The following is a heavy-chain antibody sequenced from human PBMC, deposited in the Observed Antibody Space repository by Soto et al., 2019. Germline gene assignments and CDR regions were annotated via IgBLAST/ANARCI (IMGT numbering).Heavy chain of an antibody. CDR3: ARDYYDSSGYYRFDY. Sequence: QVQLVESGGGVVQPGRSLRLSCAASGFTFSSYGMHWVRQAPGKGLEWVAVIWYDGSNKYYADSVKVRFTISRDNSKNTLYLQMNSLRAEDTAVYYCARDYYDSSGYYRFDYWGQGTLVTVSS. CDR2: IWYDGSNK. D-gene: IGHD3-22*01. V-gene: IGHV3-33*01. J-gene: IGHJ4*02. CDR1: GFTFSSYG.